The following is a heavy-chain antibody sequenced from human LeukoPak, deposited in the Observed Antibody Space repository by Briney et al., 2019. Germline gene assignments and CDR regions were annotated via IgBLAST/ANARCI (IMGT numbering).Heavy chain of an antibody. D-gene: IGHD1-26*01. CDR1: GLSFSDYV. J-gene: IGHJ3*02. CDR2: ISGSGTRT. V-gene: IGHV3-23*01. CDR3: ARELLRAFDI. Sequence: PGGSLLLSCAASGLSFSDYVMSWVRQAPGKGLEWVSDISGSGTRTYYADSVKGRFTISRDNSKHTLYLQMNSLRAEDTAVYYCARELLRAFDIWGQGTMVTVSS.